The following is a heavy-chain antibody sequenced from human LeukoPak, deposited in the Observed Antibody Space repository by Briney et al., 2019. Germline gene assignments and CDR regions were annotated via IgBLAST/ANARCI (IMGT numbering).Heavy chain of an antibody. CDR2: IYYSGST. CDR3: AREASSGWYYFDY. J-gene: IGHJ4*02. Sequence: PSETLSLTCAVYGGPFSDYYWSWIRQPPGKGLEWIGYIYYSGSTNYNPSLKSRVTISVDTSKNQFSLKLSSVTAADTAVYYCAREASSGWYYFDYWSQGTLVTVSS. D-gene: IGHD6-19*01. CDR1: GGPFSDYY. V-gene: IGHV4-59*01.